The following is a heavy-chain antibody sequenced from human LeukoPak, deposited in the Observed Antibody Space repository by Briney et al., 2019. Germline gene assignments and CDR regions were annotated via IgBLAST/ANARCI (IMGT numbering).Heavy chain of an antibody. CDR3: AGYSSSWYDDY. D-gene: IGHD6-13*01. CDR1: GGSISSGGYS. Sequence: SETLSLTCAVSGGSISSGGYSWSWIRQPPGKGLEWTGYIYHSGSTYYNPSLKSRVTISVDRSKNQFSLKLSSVTAADTAVYYCAGYSSSWYDDYWGQGTLVTVSS. V-gene: IGHV4-30-2*01. J-gene: IGHJ4*02. CDR2: IYHSGST.